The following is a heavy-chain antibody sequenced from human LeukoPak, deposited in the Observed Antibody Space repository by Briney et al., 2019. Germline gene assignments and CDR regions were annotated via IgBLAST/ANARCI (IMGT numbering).Heavy chain of an antibody. CDR3: RGDTYDSRRYYCRGGEYYVDY. CDR2: IYPSGST. Sequence: SETLSLTCAVSGGSISSYYWSWIRQPPGKGLEWIGGIYPSGSTNYNPSLKSRVTMSVDTSKNQFSLKLSLVTAADTAVYYWRGDTYDSRRYYCRGGEYYVDYWGQGTLVTVSS. CDR1: GGSISSYY. D-gene: IGHD3-22*01. J-gene: IGHJ4*02. V-gene: IGHV4-4*07.